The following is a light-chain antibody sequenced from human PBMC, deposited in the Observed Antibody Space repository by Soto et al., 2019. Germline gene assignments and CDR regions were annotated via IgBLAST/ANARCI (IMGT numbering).Light chain of an antibody. CDR3: LLYYGGAQQGV. Sequence: QAVVTQEPSLTVSPGGTVTLTCASSTGAVTSGYYPNWFQQKPGQAPRALLYSTSNKHSWTPARFSGSLLGGKAALTLSGVQPEDEAEYYCLLYYGGAQQGVFGGGTKLTVL. V-gene: IGLV7-43*01. CDR1: TGAVTSGYY. J-gene: IGLJ2*01. CDR2: STS.